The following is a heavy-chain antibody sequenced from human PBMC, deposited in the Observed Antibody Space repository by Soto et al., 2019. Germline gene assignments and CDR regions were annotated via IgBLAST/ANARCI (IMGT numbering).Heavy chain of an antibody. CDR3: AKALGGSSSAHFLDK. J-gene: IGHJ4*02. Sequence: EVQLLESGGGLVQPGGSLRLSCATSGFSFPNFAMSWVRQAPGKGLEWVSAISASGDNTYYAGSVKGRFTISRDISKNTLYLHINGLRAEDTAVYYCAKALGGSSSAHFLDKWGQGALVTVSS. D-gene: IGHD6-6*01. CDR2: ISASGDNT. V-gene: IGHV3-23*01. CDR1: GFSFPNFA.